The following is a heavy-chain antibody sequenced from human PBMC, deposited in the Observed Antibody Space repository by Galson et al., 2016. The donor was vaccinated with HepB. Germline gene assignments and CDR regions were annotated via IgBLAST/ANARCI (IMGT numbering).Heavy chain of an antibody. CDR1: GFTLDHYA. CDR2: LSWNSGSI. J-gene: IGHJ3*02. D-gene: IGHD3-22*01. Sequence: SLRLSCAASGFTLDHYAMHWVRQAPGKGLEWVSGLSWNSGSIGSRDSAKGRFTISRDNAKNSLYLQMNSLRAGDTALYYCAKDSGAYYYDSSGYRRNAFDIWGQGTMVTVSS. CDR3: AKDSGAYYYDSSGYRRNAFDI. V-gene: IGHV3-9*01.